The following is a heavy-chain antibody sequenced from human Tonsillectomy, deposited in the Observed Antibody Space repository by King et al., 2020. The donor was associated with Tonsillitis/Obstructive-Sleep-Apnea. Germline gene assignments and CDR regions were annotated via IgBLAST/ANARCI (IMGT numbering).Heavy chain of an antibody. J-gene: IGHJ4*02. CDR3: AREGCSSTSCFDY. CDR2: ISSSGSTI. D-gene: IGHD2-2*01. V-gene: IGHV3-48*03. Sequence: VQLVESGAGLVQPGGSLRLSCAASGFTFSSYEMNWVRQAPGKGLEWVSYISSSGSTIYYADSVKGRLTISRDNAKNSLYLQMNSLRAEDTAVYYCAREGCSSTSCFDYWGQGTLVTVSS. CDR1: GFTFSSYE.